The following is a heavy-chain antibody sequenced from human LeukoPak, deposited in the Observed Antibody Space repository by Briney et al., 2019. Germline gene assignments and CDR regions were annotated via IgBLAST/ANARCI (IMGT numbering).Heavy chain of an antibody. CDR3: ARDLDSMHYFDY. CDR1: GFTFSNSD. J-gene: IGHJ4*02. CDR2: IYSGGST. V-gene: IGHV3-53*01. Sequence: GGSLRLSCAASGFTFSNSDMNWVHQAPGKGLEWVSVIYSGGSTYYADSVKGRFTISRDNSKNTLYLQMNSLRAEDTAVYYCARDLDSMHYFDYWGQGTLVTVSS.